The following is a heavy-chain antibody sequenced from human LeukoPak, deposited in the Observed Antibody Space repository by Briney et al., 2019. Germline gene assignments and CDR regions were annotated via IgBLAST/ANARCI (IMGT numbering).Heavy chain of an antibody. D-gene: IGHD5-18*01. Sequence: GGSLRLPCAAYGFTFSSYWMRWVRHTPGKGLVWVSRIKGDGSSTSYADSVKGRFTISRDNAKNTLYLQMNSLRAEDTAVYYCARDGYSFGHDFDYWGQGTLVTVSS. V-gene: IGHV3-74*01. CDR3: ARDGYSFGHDFDY. CDR2: IKGDGSST. J-gene: IGHJ4*02. CDR1: GFTFSSYW.